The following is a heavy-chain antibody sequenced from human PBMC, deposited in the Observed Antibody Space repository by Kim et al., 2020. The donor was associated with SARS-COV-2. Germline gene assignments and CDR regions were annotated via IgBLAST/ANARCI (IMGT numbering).Heavy chain of an antibody. Sequence: GGSLRLSCTASGFTFGDYAMSWFRQAPGKGLEWVGFIRSKAYGGTTEYAASVKGRFTISRDDSKSIAYLQMNSLKTEDTAVYYCTRDGGEIVGATHFDYWGQGTLVTVSS. CDR3: TRDGGEIVGATHFDY. V-gene: IGHV3-49*03. CDR1: GFTFGDYA. J-gene: IGHJ4*02. CDR2: IRSKAYGGTT. D-gene: IGHD1-26*01.